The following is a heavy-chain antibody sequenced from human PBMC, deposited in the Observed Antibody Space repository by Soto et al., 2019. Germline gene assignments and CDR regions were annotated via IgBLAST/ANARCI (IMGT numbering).Heavy chain of an antibody. CDR3: ARASVGGYGDPPLNYYYYYGMDV. V-gene: IGHV3-30-3*01. D-gene: IGHD5-12*01. Sequence: QVQLVESGGGVVQPGRSLRLSCAASGFTFSSYAMHWVRQAPGKGLEWVAVISYDGSNKYYADSVKGRFTISRDNSKNRLELQMNSLKAEDTAVYYCARASVGGYGDPPLNYYYYYGMDVWGQGTTVTVSS. J-gene: IGHJ6*02. CDR1: GFTFSSYA. CDR2: ISYDGSNK.